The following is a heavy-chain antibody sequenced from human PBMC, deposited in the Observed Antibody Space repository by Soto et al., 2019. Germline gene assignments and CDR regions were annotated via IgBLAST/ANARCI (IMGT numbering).Heavy chain of an antibody. J-gene: IGHJ6*03. V-gene: IGHV3-64*01. CDR3: ARRARPDFYYMDV. CDR2: ISSNGVGT. D-gene: IGHD6-6*01. CDR1: GFTISGYA. Sequence: EVQLAESGGGLAQPGGSLRLSCAASGFTISGYAMDWVRQAPGQGLEYVSGISSNGVGTYYANSVQGRFTISRDNSKNTVYLQMCSLRPEDMAVYYCARRARPDFYYMDVWGKGTTVTVSS.